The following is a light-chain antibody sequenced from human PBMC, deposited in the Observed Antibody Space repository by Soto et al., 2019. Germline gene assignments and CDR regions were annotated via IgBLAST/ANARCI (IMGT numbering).Light chain of an antibody. V-gene: IGKV3-11*01. CDR3: QQRSNWPPLT. CDR1: QSVSSY. Sequence: EIVLTQSPATLSLSPGERATLSCRASQSVSSYLAWYQQKPGQAPRLLIYDASNRATGIPARFSGSGSGTDFTRTIGSLEPEDFAVYYCQQRSNWPPLTFGGGTKVEIK. J-gene: IGKJ4*01. CDR2: DAS.